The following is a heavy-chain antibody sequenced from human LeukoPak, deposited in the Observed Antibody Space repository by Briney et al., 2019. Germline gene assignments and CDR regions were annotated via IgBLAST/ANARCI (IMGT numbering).Heavy chain of an antibody. Sequence: SETLSLTCTVSGGSISSYYWSWIRQPPGKGLEWIGYIYYSGSTNYNPSLKSRVTISVDTSKNQFSPKLSSVTAADTAVYCCARGNRYCSSTSCFSFDYWGQGTLVTVSS. CDR2: IYYSGST. J-gene: IGHJ4*02. CDR1: GGSISSYY. V-gene: IGHV4-59*01. CDR3: ARGNRYCSSTSCFSFDY. D-gene: IGHD2-2*01.